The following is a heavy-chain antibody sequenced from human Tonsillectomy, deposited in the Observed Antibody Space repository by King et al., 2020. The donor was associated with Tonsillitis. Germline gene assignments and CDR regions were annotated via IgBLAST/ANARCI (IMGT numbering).Heavy chain of an antibody. CDR3: AMSDDSSGSSPNALDS. CDR1: GFTFDDYA. CDR2: ISWDGGST. Sequence: VQLVQSGGVVVQPGGSLRLSCAASGFTFDDYAMHWVRQAPGKGVEWVSLISWDGGSTYYADSVKGRFTLSRDNSKNSLYLQMNSLRAEDTALYYCAMSDDSSGSSPNALDSWGQGTMVTVSS. J-gene: IGHJ3*02. V-gene: IGHV3-43D*03. D-gene: IGHD3-22*01.